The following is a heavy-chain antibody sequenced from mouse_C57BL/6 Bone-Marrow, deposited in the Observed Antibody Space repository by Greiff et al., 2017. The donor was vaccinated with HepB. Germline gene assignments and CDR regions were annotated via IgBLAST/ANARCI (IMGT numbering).Heavy chain of an antibody. CDR2: ISSGGDYT. Sequence: EVNVVESGEGLVKPGGSLKLSCAASGFTFSSYAMSWVRQTPEKRLEWVAYISSGGDYTYYADTVKGRFTISRDNARNTLYLQMSRLKSEDTAMYYCTREGYYSTPYYAMDYWGRGTSVTVSS. D-gene: IGHD2-5*01. V-gene: IGHV5-9-1*02. CDR1: GFTFSSYA. J-gene: IGHJ4*01. CDR3: TREGYYSTPYYAMDY.